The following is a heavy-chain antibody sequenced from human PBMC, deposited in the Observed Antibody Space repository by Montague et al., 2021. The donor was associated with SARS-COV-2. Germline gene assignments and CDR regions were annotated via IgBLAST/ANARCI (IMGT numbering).Heavy chain of an antibody. D-gene: IGHD2-2*01. Sequence: CAISGDSVCSNIATCNWIRQSSSSGFEWQGMTYYRPKRYNDYAESVKSRITIDPDTSKHQFSLHLNSVTPEDTAVYYCARIPVGSKYYFDFWGQGTLVTVSS. V-gene: IGHV6-1*01. CDR1: GDSVCSNIAT. CDR2: TYYRPKRYN. J-gene: IGHJ4*02. CDR3: ARIPVGSKYYFDF.